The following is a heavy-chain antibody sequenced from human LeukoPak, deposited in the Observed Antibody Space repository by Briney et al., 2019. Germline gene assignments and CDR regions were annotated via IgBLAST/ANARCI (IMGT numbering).Heavy chain of an antibody. CDR3: ASDSHP. CDR2: INQDGSGE. Sequence: PGGSLRLSCAASGFTFSSYWMSWVRQAPGKGLEWVANINQDGSGEYYLDSVKGRFTISRDNAKNSLYLQMNRLRAEDTAVYYCASDSHPWGQGTMVTVSS. CDR1: GFTFSSYW. V-gene: IGHV3-7*01. J-gene: IGHJ3*01.